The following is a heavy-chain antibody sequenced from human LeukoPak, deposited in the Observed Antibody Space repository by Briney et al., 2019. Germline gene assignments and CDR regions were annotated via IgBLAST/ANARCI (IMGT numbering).Heavy chain of an antibody. CDR3: ARVGPDYGDYYYYYYYMDV. V-gene: IGHV4-59*01. Sequence: SETLSLTCTVSGGSISSYYWSWIRQPPGKGLEWIGYIYYSGSTNYNPSLKSRVTISVDTSKNQFSLKLSSVTAADTAVYYCARVGPDYGDYYYYYYYMDVWGKGTTVTASS. CDR2: IYYSGST. CDR1: GGSISSYY. D-gene: IGHD4-17*01. J-gene: IGHJ6*03.